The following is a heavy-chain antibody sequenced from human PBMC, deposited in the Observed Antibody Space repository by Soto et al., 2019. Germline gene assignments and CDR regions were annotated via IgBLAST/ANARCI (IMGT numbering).Heavy chain of an antibody. D-gene: IGHD3-3*01. V-gene: IGHV3-30*18. CDR1: GFTFSSYG. Sequence: GGSLRLSCAASGFTFSSYGMHWVRQAPGKGLEWVAVISYDGSNKYYADSVKGRFTISRDNSKNTLYLQMNSLRAEDTAVYYCAKEGGPGYDFWSGYYLGDYYYGMDVWGQGTTGTVSS. J-gene: IGHJ6*02. CDR3: AKEGGPGYDFWSGYYLGDYYYGMDV. CDR2: ISYDGSNK.